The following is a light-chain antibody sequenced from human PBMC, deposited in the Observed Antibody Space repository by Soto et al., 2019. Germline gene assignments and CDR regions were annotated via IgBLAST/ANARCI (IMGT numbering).Light chain of an antibody. V-gene: IGKV1-5*03. CDR3: QHYNSYSEA. CDR2: KAS. Sequence: DIQMTQSPSTLSGSVGDRVTITCRASQTISSWLAWYQQKLGKAPKLLIYKASTLKSGVPSRFSGSGSGTEFTLTSSSLQPDDFATYYCQHYNSYSEAFGQGTKVDIK. CDR1: QTISSW. J-gene: IGKJ1*01.